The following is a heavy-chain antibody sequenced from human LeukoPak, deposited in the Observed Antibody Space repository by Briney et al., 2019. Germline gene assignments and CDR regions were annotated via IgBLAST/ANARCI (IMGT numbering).Heavy chain of an antibody. CDR1: GYTFTSYH. J-gene: IGHJ4*02. CDR3: AREGGGITGTTGVVDY. Sequence: ASVKVSCKASGYTFTSYHINWVRQATGQGLEWMGWMNPNSGNTGYSRKFQGRVTMTRSTSISTAYMELSSRRSEDTAMDYCAREGGGITGTTGVVDYWGQGTLVTVSS. D-gene: IGHD1-20*01. CDR2: MNPNSGNT. V-gene: IGHV1-8*01.